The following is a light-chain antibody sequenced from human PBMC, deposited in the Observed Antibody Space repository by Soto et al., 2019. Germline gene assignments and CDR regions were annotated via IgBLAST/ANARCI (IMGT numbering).Light chain of an antibody. CDR2: DAS. V-gene: IGKV1-33*01. Sequence: DIQMTQSPSSLSASVGDRVTITCQASQDITNSLNSYQQKPGKAPKVLIYDASILETGVPSRFRGSGSGTDFTFSISSLQPEDVATYYCQQYDNLPLTFGPGTTVDI. J-gene: IGKJ3*01. CDR3: QQYDNLPLT. CDR1: QDITNS.